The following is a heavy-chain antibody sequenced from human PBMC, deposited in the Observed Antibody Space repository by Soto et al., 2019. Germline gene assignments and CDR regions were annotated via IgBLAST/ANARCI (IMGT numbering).Heavy chain of an antibody. CDR3: AKAGYSGYSPVSFFDY. V-gene: IGHV3-23*01. Sequence: GGSLRLSCAASGFTFISYAMIWFRQSPGKGLEWVSAISGSGGSTYYADSVKGRFTISRDNSKNTLYLQMNSLRAEDTAVYYCAKAGYSGYSPVSFFDYWGQGTLVTVSS. CDR1: GFTFISYA. D-gene: IGHD5-12*01. J-gene: IGHJ4*02. CDR2: ISGSGGST.